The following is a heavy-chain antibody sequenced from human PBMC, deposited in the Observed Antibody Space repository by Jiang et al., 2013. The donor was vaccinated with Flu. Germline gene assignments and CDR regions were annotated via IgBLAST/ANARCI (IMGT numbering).Heavy chain of an antibody. V-gene: IGHV4-59*08. CDR2: IYYSGST. Sequence: LTCTVSGGSISSYYWSWIRQPPGKGLEWIGYIYYSGSTNYNPSLKSRVTISVDMSKNQFSLKLRSVTAADTAVYYCARHWAGAEDYWGQGTLVTVSS. J-gene: IGHJ4*02. CDR3: ARHWAGAEDY. D-gene: IGHD6-19*01. CDR1: GGSISSYY.